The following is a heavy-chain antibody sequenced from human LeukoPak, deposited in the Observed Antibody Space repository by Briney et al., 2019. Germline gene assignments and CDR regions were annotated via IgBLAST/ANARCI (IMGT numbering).Heavy chain of an antibody. CDR3: ARSNQYVGDGIFDY. CDR2: ISYDGSNK. Sequence: GGSLRLSCAASGFTFSSYAMHWVRQAPGEGLEWVAVISYDGSNKYYADSVKGRFTISRDNSKNTLYLQMNSLGAEDTAVYYCARSNQYVGDGIFDYWGQGTLVTVSS. V-gene: IGHV3-30-3*01. CDR1: GFTFSSYA. J-gene: IGHJ4*02. D-gene: IGHD1-14*01.